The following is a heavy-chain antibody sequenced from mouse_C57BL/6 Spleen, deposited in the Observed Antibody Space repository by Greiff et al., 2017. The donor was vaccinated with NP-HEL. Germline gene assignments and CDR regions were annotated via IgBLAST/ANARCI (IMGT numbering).Heavy chain of an antibody. Sequence: EVQLQESGPELVKPGASVKIPCKASGYTFTDYNMDWVKQSHGKSLEWIGDINPNNGGTIYNQKFKGKATLTVDKSSSTAYMELRSLTSEDTAVYYCARPVFPSYWYFDVWGTGTTVTVSS. J-gene: IGHJ1*03. V-gene: IGHV1-18*01. CDR1: GYTFTDYN. CDR3: ARPVFPSYWYFDV. CDR2: INPNNGGT.